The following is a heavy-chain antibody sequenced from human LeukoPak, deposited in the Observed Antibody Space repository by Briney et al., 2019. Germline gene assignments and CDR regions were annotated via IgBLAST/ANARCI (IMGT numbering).Heavy chain of an antibody. Sequence: PGGSLRLSCAASGFTFSSYAMGWVRQAPGKGLEWVSAISGSGGSTYYADSVRGRFTISRDNSKNTLYLQMNSLRAEDTAVYYCAKDAGASSWYPYYFDYWGQGTLVTVSS. CDR1: GFTFSSYA. D-gene: IGHD6-13*01. CDR3: AKDAGASSWYPYYFDY. J-gene: IGHJ4*02. CDR2: ISGSGGST. V-gene: IGHV3-23*01.